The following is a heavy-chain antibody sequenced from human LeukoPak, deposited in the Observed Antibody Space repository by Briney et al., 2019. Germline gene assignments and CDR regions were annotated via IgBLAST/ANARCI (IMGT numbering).Heavy chain of an antibody. Sequence: GGSLRLSCAASRFTFTNYAMSWVRQAPGKGLEWVSSISVGGGATYYADSVKGRFTISRDNSKNTLYLQMNSLRAEDTAVYYCARDAGYCSGGSCYSRYWDYWGQGTLVTVSS. CDR2: ISVGGGAT. V-gene: IGHV3-23*01. CDR3: ARDAGYCSGGSCYSRYWDY. CDR1: RFTFTNYA. J-gene: IGHJ4*02. D-gene: IGHD2-15*01.